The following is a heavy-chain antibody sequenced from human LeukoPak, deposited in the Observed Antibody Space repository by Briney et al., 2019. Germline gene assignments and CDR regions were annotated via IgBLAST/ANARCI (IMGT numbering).Heavy chain of an antibody. CDR3: ARDRGAAAGSFYGMDV. V-gene: IGHV3-30-3*01. D-gene: IGHD6-13*01. CDR1: GFTFSSYA. Sequence: GGSLRLSCAASGFTFSSYAMHWVRQAPGKGLEWVAVISYDGSNKCYADSVKGRFTISRDNSKNTLYLQVNSLRAEDTAVYYCARDRGAAAGSFYGMDVWGQGTTVTVSS. J-gene: IGHJ6*02. CDR2: ISYDGSNK.